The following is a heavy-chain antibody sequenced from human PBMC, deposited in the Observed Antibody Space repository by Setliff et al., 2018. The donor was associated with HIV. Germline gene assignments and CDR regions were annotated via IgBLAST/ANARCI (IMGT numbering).Heavy chain of an antibody. Sequence: LSLTCAVSGYSIGSGSFWGWIRQPPGKGLEWIATIPHNGGTYYNPDPSLTGRVTISVDTSKNQFSLKLAFVTAADTAVYYCARYSTLTTNFDYWGQGTLVTVSS. CDR3: ARYSTLTTNFDY. V-gene: IGHV4-38-2*01. CDR2: IPHNGGT. CDR1: GYSIGSGSF. J-gene: IGHJ4*02. D-gene: IGHD4-17*01.